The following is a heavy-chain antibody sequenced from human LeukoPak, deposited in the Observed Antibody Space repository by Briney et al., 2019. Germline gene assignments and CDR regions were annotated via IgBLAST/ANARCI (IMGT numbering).Heavy chain of an antibody. D-gene: IGHD2-2*01. CDR1: GFTFSTYG. J-gene: IGHJ4*02. V-gene: IGHV3-30*18. CDR2: ISYDGSNQ. Sequence: GGSLRLSCAASGFTFSTYGMHWVRQAPGKGLEWVAAISYDGSNQYYADSVKGRFTISRENSKNTLYLQMNSLRAEDTAVYYCAKGPKYCSRTSCFGLDSRGQGILVTVSS. CDR3: AKGPKYCSRTSCFGLDS.